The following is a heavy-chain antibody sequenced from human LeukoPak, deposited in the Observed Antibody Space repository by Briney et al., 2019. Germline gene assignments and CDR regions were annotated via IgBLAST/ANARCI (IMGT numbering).Heavy chain of an antibody. CDR1: GGSISSYY. CDR2: IYYSGST. Sequence: PSETLSLTRTVSGGSISSYYWSWIRQPPGKGLEWIGYIYYSGSTNYNPSLKSRVTISVDTSNNQFSLRLSSVTAADTAIYYCARGYSYGSYYFDYWGQGTLVTVSS. CDR3: ARGYSYGSYYFDY. J-gene: IGHJ4*02. V-gene: IGHV4-59*01. D-gene: IGHD5-18*01.